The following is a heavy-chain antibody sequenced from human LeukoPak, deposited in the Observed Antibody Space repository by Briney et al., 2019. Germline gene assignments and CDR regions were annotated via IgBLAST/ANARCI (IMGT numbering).Heavy chain of an antibody. CDR1: GFTFSSYG. CDR2: ISYDGSNK. V-gene: IGHV3-30*19. Sequence: GGSLRLSCAASGFTFSSYGMHWVRQAPGKGLEWVAVISYDGSNKYYADSVKGRFTISRDNSKNTLYLQMNSLRAEDTAVYYCARASSGYYYSTFDYWGQGTLVTVSS. J-gene: IGHJ4*02. CDR3: ARASSGYYYSTFDY. D-gene: IGHD3-22*01.